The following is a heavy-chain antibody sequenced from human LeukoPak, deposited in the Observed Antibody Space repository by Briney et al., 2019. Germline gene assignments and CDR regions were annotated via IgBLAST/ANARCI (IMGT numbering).Heavy chain of an antibody. Sequence: GGSLRLSCAASGLTVSNNYISWVRQAPGKGREWVSVIYSGVSTYYAESVKGRFSISRDNSKNTVYLQMTSLRAEETAVYYCAKQFSGWHYFDYWGQGTLGTVS. J-gene: IGHJ4*02. V-gene: IGHV3-53*01. CDR3: AKQFSGWHYFDY. CDR1: GLTVSNNY. D-gene: IGHD6-19*01. CDR2: IYSGVST.